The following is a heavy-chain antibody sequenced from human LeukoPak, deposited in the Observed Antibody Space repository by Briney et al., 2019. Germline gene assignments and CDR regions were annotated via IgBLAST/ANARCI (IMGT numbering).Heavy chain of an antibody. J-gene: IGHJ5*02. Sequence: SETLSLNCNGSGGYISSLYCSCILQPPGQGLQWLGYIYYNGGTNYNPSLKSRVTISVDTSKNQFSLKLSSVTAADTAVYYCARYCSGGSCRPPSLGVNWFDPWGQGTLVTVSS. CDR3: ARYCSGGSCRPPSLGVNWFDP. D-gene: IGHD2-15*01. V-gene: IGHV4-59*08. CDR1: GGYISSLY. CDR2: IYYNGGT.